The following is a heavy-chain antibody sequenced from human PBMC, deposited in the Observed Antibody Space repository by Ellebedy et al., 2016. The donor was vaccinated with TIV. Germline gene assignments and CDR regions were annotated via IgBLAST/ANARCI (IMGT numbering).Heavy chain of an antibody. Sequence: GESLKISCAASGFTFSSYAMSWVRQAPGKGLEWVAVISYDGSNKYYADSVKGRFTISRDNSKNTLYLQMNSLRAEDTAVYYYASQTWVAVAAISFDYWGQGTLVTVSS. J-gene: IGHJ4*02. CDR1: GFTFSSYA. CDR3: ASQTWVAVAAISFDY. V-gene: IGHV3-30-3*01. CDR2: ISYDGSNK. D-gene: IGHD6-19*01.